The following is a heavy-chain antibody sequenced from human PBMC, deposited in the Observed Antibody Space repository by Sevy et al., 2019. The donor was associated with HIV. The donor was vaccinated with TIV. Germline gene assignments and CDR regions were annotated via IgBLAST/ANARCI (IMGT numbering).Heavy chain of an antibody. Sequence: SETLSLTCTVSGGSISSGGYYWSWIRQHPGKGLEWIGYIYYSGSTYYNPSLKSRVTISVDTSKNQFSLKLSSVTAADTAVYYCARDDGERGGRDYWGQGTLVTVSS. J-gene: IGHJ4*02. V-gene: IGHV4-31*03. CDR1: GGSISSGGYY. CDR3: ARDDGERGGRDY. D-gene: IGHD4-17*01. CDR2: IYYSGST.